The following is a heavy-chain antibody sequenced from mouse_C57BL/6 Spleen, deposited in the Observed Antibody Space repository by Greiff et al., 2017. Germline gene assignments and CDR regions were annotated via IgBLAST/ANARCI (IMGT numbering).Heavy chain of an antibody. Sequence: QVQLQQPGAELVKPGASVKMSCKASGYTFTSYWITWVKQRPGQGLEWIGDLYPGSGSTNYNEKFKSKATLTVDTSSSTAYMQRSSLTSEDSAVYYCARKDYDYDANYYAMDYWGQGTSVTVSS. V-gene: IGHV1-55*01. CDR2: LYPGSGST. J-gene: IGHJ4*01. CDR3: ARKDYDYDANYYAMDY. CDR1: GYTFTSYW. D-gene: IGHD2-4*01.